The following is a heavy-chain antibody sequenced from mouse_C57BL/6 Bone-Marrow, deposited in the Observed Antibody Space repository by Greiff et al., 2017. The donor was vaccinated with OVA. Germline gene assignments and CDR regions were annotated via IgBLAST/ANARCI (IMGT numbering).Heavy chain of an antibody. J-gene: IGHJ4*01. Sequence: DVQRVESEGGLVQPGSSMKLSCTASGFTFSDYYMAWVRQVPEKGLEWVANINYDGSSTYYLDSLKSRFIISRDNAKNILYLQMSSLKSEDTATYYCARASLYSNYGGAMDYWGQGTSVTVSS. V-gene: IGHV5-16*01. D-gene: IGHD2-5*01. CDR2: INYDGSST. CDR3: ARASLYSNYGGAMDY. CDR1: GFTFSDYY.